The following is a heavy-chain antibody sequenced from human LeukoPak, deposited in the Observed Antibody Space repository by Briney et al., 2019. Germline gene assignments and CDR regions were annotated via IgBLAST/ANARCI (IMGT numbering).Heavy chain of an antibody. Sequence: SVTVSCTASGGTFSSYAISWVRQAPGQGLEWMGGIIPIFGTANYAQKFQGRVTITADESTSTAYMELSSLRSEDTAVYYCARDLRSSGWYYFDYWGQGTLVTVSS. V-gene: IGHV1-69*13. D-gene: IGHD6-19*01. CDR2: IIPIFGTA. J-gene: IGHJ4*02. CDR3: ARDLRSSGWYYFDY. CDR1: GGTFSSYA.